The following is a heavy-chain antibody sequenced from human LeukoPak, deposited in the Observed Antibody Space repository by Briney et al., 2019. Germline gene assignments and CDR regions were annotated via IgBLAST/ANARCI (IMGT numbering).Heavy chain of an antibody. Sequence: KVSXKAXGYTFTSYDVNWVRQATGQGLEWMGWVSPNSANTAYAQKFQGRVTMTRNTSISTAYMELSSLRSEDTAVYYCAIKLSSGGYWGQGTLVTVSS. CDR3: AIKLSSGGY. CDR2: VSPNSANT. CDR1: GYTFTSYD. D-gene: IGHD3-22*01. V-gene: IGHV1-8*01. J-gene: IGHJ4*02.